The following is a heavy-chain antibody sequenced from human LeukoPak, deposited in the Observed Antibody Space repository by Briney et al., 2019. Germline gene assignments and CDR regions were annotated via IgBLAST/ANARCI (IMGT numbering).Heavy chain of an antibody. CDR1: GFTFSRYW. J-gene: IGHJ4*02. V-gene: IGHV3-7*01. CDR3: ARIGYSSSSLDY. D-gene: IGHD2-2*01. Sequence: PGGSLRLSCAASGFTFSRYWVTWVRQAPGKGLEWVANIKEDGGQIYYVDSVKGRFTTSRDNAKNSVYLQLNGLRDEDTAVYYCARIGYSSSSLDYWGQGTLVTVSS. CDR2: IKEDGGQI.